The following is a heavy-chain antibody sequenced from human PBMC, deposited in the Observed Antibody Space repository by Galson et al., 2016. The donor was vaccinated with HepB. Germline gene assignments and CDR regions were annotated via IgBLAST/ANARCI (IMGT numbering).Heavy chain of an antibody. Sequence: SLRLSCAASGFAFSSYNMNWVRQAPGQGLEWVSFISSAGTYRHYGDSVKGRFNVSRDKPRNSLYLEMRRLRVQGPAIYFCAKERGIAGVEYWGRGIRGTVRARIHISRYNPENSSYLEMRRLRVEDTGIYFCAKERGIAAVYYWGQGILVTVSS. CDR2: ISSAGTYR. CDR3: AKERGIAGVEYWGRGIRGTVRARIHISRYNPENSSYLEMRRLRVEDTGIYFCAKERGIAAVYY. D-gene: IGHD1-14*01. CDR1: GFAFSSYN. J-gene: IGHJ4*02. V-gene: IGHV3-21*01.